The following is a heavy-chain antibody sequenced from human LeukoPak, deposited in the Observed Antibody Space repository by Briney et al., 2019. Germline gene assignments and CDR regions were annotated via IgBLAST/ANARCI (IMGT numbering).Heavy chain of an antibody. CDR1: GFTFSSYS. J-gene: IGHJ3*02. Sequence: PGGSLRLSCAASGFTFSSYSMNWVRQAPGKGLEWVSYISSSSSTIYYADSVKGRFTISRDNAKNSLYLQMNSLRAEDTAVYYCARDPFPGIRDAFDIWGQGTMVTVSS. CDR3: ARDPFPGIRDAFDI. D-gene: IGHD3-10*01. V-gene: IGHV3-48*01. CDR2: ISSSSSTI.